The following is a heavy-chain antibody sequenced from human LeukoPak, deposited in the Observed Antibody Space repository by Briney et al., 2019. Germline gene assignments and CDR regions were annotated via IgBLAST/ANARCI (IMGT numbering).Heavy chain of an antibody. CDR1: GFTFSSYS. Sequence: GGSLRLSCAASGFTFSSYSMNWVRQAPGKGLEWVSSISSSSSYIYYADSVKGRFTISRDNAKNSLYLQMNSLRAEDTAVCYCARSDTDYYDSSGYPGGADAFDIWGQGTMVTVSS. CDR2: ISSSSSYI. J-gene: IGHJ3*02. V-gene: IGHV3-21*01. CDR3: ARSDTDYYDSSGYPGGADAFDI. D-gene: IGHD3-22*01.